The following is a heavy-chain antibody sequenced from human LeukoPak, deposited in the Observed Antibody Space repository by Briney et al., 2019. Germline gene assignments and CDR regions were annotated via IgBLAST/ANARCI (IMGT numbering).Heavy chain of an antibody. D-gene: IGHD2-21*02. CDR1: GYTFTDYN. J-gene: IGHJ4*02. CDR2: INPNSGGT. CDR3: AGMFCGGDCSYLDY. Sequence: ASVKVSCKASGYTFTDYNIHWVRQAPGQGLEWMGWINPNSGGTNYAQKFQGRVTITTDESTSTAYMELSSLRSEDTAVYYCAGMFCGGDCSYLDYWGQGTLVTVSS. V-gene: IGHV1-2*02.